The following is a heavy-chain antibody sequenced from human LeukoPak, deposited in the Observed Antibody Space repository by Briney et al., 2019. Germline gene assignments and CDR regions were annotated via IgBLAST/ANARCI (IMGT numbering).Heavy chain of an antibody. J-gene: IGHJ6*04. CDR2: IYHSGST. CDR3: ARVATMVRGSNGMDV. CDR1: GGSISNYY. D-gene: IGHD3-10*01. V-gene: IGHV4-59*01. Sequence: PSETLSLTCTVSGGSISNYYWTRIRQPPGKGLEWIGYIYHSGSTNYNPPLRSRATISVDTSKKQFSLNLSSVTAADTALYYCARVATMVRGSNGMDVWGKGTTVTVSS.